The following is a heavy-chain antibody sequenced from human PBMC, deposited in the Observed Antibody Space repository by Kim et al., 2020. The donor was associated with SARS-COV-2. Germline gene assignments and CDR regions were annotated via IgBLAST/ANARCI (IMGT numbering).Heavy chain of an antibody. V-gene: IGHV3-7*03. Sequence: GGSLRLSCAASRFTFSSYWMSWVRQAPGMGLEWVANIKQDGSEKYYVDSVKGRFTISRDNAKNSLYLQMNSLRAEDTAVYYCAREEVSFDYWGQGTLVTVSS. CDR1: RFTFSSYW. CDR2: IKQDGSEK. J-gene: IGHJ4*02. CDR3: AREEVSFDY. D-gene: IGHD2-8*01.